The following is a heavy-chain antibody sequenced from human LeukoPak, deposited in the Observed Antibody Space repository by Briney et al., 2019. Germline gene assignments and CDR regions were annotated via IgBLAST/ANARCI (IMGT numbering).Heavy chain of an antibody. CDR2: IIPIFGTA. J-gene: IGHJ4*02. CDR1: GGTFSSYA. V-gene: IGHV1-69*05. Sequence: SVKVSCKASGGTFSSYAISWVRQAPGQGLEWMGGIIPIFGTANYAQKFQGRVTMTRDMSTSTVYMELSSLRSEDTAVYYCARADSGYDPDFDYWGQGTLVTVSS. CDR3: ARADSGYDPDFDY. D-gene: IGHD5-12*01.